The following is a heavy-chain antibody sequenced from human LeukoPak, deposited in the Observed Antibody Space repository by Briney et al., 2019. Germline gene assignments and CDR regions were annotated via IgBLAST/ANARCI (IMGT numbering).Heavy chain of an antibody. CDR3: CRDRGGYSKVHDY. J-gene: IGHJ4*02. D-gene: IGHD6-13*01. Sequence: GGSLRLSCAASGFSFSSYAMHWVSQPPPRELEGVAVISYDGSNKYYADSLKGRFTISRDNAKNSLYLQLNTLRAEDTAVYYCCRDRGGYSKVHDYWGQGTLVSVCS. CDR2: ISYDGSNK. CDR1: GFSFSSYA. V-gene: IGHV3-30*04.